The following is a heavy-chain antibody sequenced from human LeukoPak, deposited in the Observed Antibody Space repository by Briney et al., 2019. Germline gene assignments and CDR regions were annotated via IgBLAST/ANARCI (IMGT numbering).Heavy chain of an antibody. D-gene: IGHD6-19*01. V-gene: IGHV4-34*01. CDR3: ASRGVLGAVAGTLSH. CDR1: GGSFSGYY. CDR2: INHSGST. J-gene: IGHJ4*02. Sequence: SETLSLTCAVYGGSFSGYYWSWIRQPPGKGLEWIGEINHSGSTNYNPSLKSRVTISVDTSKNQFSLKLSSVTAAGTAVYYCASRGVLGAVAGTLSHWGQGTLVTVSS.